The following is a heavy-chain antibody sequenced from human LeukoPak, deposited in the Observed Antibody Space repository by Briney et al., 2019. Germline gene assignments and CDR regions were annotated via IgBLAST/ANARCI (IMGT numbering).Heavy chain of an antibody. J-gene: IGHJ4*02. CDR2: IYYSGST. CDR3: ARAYCSSTSCYKRRVIDYFDY. Sequence: SETLSLTCTVSGGSISSYYWSWIRQPPGKGLEWIGYIYYSGSTNYNPSLKSRVTISVDTSKNQFSLKLSSVTAADTAVYYCARAYCSSTSCYKRRVIDYFDYWGQGTLVTVSS. V-gene: IGHV4-59*12. D-gene: IGHD2-2*02. CDR1: GGSISSYY.